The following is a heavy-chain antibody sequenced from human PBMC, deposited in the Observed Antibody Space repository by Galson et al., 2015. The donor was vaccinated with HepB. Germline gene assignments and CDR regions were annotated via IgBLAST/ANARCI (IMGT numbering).Heavy chain of an antibody. J-gene: IGHJ6*02. CDR3: ARATYASDYYGIGV. CDR2: ISYEDGATT. Sequence: SLRLSCAASGFSFSSHGMHWVRQAPGKGLEWVPVISYEDGATTYYADSVKGRLTISRDNSNNRLFLQMNSLGAEDTAVYYCARATYASDYYGIGVWGQGTTVTVSS. V-gene: IGHV3-30*03. CDR1: GFSFSSHG.